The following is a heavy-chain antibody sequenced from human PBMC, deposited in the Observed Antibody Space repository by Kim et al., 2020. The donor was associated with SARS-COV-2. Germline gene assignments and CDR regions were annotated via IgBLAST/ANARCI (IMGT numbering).Heavy chain of an antibody. J-gene: IGHJ4*02. D-gene: IGHD5-12*01. Sequence: SVKVSCKASGGTFSSYAISWVRQAPGQGLEWMGRIIPILGIANYAQKFQGRVTITADKSTSTAYMELSSLRSEDTAVYYCARLLGRLDGYDLRSPPLWGQGTLVTVSS. CDR3: ARLLGRLDGYDLRSPPL. V-gene: IGHV1-69*04. CDR1: GGTFSSYA. CDR2: IIPILGIA.